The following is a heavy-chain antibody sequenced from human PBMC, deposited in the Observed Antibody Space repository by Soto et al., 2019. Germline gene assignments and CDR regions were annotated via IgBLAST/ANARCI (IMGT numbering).Heavy chain of an antibody. CDR1: GFTFSTYA. CDR3: AKDHWGSY. CDR2: ISSSGGST. J-gene: IGHJ4*02. V-gene: IGHV3-23*01. Sequence: EMQLLESGGGLVQPGGSLRLSCAASGFTFSTYAMSWVRQAPGKGLEWVSAISSSGGSTYYADSVKGRFTISRDISKNTLYLQMNSLRAEDTALYYCAKDHWGSYSGQGTLVTVSS. D-gene: IGHD3-16*01.